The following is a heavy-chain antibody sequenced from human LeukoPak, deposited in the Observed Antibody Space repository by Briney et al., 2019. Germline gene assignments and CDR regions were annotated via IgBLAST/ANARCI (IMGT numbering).Heavy chain of an antibody. J-gene: IGHJ5*02. Sequence: GGSMSLSCATSGFTFSNAWMDWVRQAPGKGLEWVGLIRSTSDGGTIDYAAPVKGRFTLSRDDSKTTLYLQMNSLQTEDTAVYYCATDFYDSTWGQGTLVTVSS. V-gene: IGHV3-15*07. CDR1: GFTFSNAW. CDR2: IRSTSDGGTI. D-gene: IGHD3-22*01. CDR3: ATDFYDST.